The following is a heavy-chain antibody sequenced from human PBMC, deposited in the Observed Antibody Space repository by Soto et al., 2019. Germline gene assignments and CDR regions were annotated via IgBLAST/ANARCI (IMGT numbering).Heavy chain of an antibody. CDR3: ARDAMVRGEYYYYYGMDV. J-gene: IGHJ6*02. Sequence: GGSLRLSCAASGFTFSSYAMHWVRQAPGKGLEWVAVISYDGSNKYYADSVKGRFTISRDNSKNTLYLQMNSLRAEDTAVYYCARDAMVRGEYYYYYGMDVWGQGTTVTVSS. CDR2: ISYDGSNK. CDR1: GFTFSSYA. V-gene: IGHV3-30-3*01. D-gene: IGHD3-10*01.